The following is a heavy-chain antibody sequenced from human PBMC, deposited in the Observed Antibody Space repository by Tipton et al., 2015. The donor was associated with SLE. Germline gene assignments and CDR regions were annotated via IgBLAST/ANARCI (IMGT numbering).Heavy chain of an antibody. CDR2: IYYSGST. CDR3: AGLFGGSRAGDV. CDR1: GGSVSSGSYY. D-gene: IGHD2-15*01. J-gene: IGHJ2*01. V-gene: IGHV4-39*07. Sequence: TLSLTCTVSGGSVSSGSYYWAWIRQPPGKGPEWIGTIYYSGSTYYYPSLKSRITISVDTSKNQFSLEVRSVTAADTAVYYCAGLFGGSRAGDVWGRGILVAVSS.